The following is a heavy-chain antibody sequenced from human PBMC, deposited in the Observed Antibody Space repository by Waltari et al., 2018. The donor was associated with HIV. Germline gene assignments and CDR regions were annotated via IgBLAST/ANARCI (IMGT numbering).Heavy chain of an antibody. CDR1: GFTFSNYG. Sequence: EVQVLESGGALVQPGGSLRLSCAASGFTFSNYGMSWVRQAPGKVLEWVSTISGSGGSTYYADSVKCRFTVSRDNSKNTLYLQMNSLRAEDTAVYFCVKEHQYSHSWYSYYGMDVWGQGTTVTVSS. J-gene: IGHJ6*02. CDR2: ISGSGGST. CDR3: VKEHQYSHSWYSYYGMDV. V-gene: IGHV3-23*01. D-gene: IGHD6-13*01.